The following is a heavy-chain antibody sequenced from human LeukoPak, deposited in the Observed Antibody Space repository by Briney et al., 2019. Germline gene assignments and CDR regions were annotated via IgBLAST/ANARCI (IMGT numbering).Heavy chain of an antibody. D-gene: IGHD3-3*01. CDR3: ARIRPDTPYYDFWSGYYTYYFDY. V-gene: IGHV3-21*01. CDR1: GFTFSSYS. Sequence: GGSLRLSCAASGFTFSSYSMNWVRQAPGKGLEWVSSISSSSSYIYYADSVKGRFTISRDNAKNSLYLQMNSLRAGDTAVYYCARIRPDTPYYDFWSGYYTYYFDYWGQGTLVTVSS. CDR2: ISSSSSYI. J-gene: IGHJ4*02.